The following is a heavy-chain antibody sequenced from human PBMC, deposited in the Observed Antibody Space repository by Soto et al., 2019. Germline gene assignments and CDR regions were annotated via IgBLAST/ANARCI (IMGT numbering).Heavy chain of an antibody. CDR3: ASHNYDFWSGPRAFDI. CDR2: INAGNGNT. V-gene: IGHV1-3*01. CDR1: GYTFTSYA. J-gene: IGHJ3*02. D-gene: IGHD3-3*01. Sequence: PAVKVSCRASGYTFTSYAMHWVRQAPGQRLEWMGWINAGNGNTKYSQKFQGRVTITRDTSASTAYMELSSLRSEDTAVYYCASHNYDFWSGPRAFDIWGQGTMVTVSS.